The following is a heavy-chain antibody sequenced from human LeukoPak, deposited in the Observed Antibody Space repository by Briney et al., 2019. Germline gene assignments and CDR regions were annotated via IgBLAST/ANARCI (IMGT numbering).Heavy chain of an antibody. V-gene: IGHV1-2*02. CDR1: GYTFTGYY. J-gene: IGHJ6*02. CDR3: ARVTGSGWYYYYYGMDV. Sequence: ASVKVSCKASGYTFTGYYMHWVRQAPGQGLEWMGWINPNSGGTNYAQKFQGRVTMTRDTSISTAYMELSRLRSDDTAVYYCARVTGSGWYYYYYGMDVWGQGTTVTVSS. CDR2: INPNSGGT. D-gene: IGHD6-25*01.